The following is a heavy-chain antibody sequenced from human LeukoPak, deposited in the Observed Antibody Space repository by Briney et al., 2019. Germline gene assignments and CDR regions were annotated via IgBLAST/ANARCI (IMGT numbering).Heavy chain of an antibody. CDR2: IKTRTDDGTT. V-gene: IGHV3-15*01. D-gene: IGHD3-10*01. J-gene: IGHJ6*02. CDR3: AIPPLSGTGSSRPLAGMDV. Sequence: PGGSLRLSCAASGFIFSSAWMSWVRQAPGKGLEWVGHIKTRTDDGTTDYAAPVKGRFTISRDDSKNTVYPQMNSLRAEDTAVYYRAIPPLSGTGSSRPLAGMDVWGQGTTVTVSS. CDR1: GFIFSSAW.